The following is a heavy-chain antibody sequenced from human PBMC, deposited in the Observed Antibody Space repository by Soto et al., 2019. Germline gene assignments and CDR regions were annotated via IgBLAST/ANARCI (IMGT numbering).Heavy chain of an antibody. CDR3: AKEVVRFGTDHYGLDV. V-gene: IGHV3-43*01. Sequence: GGTLRVSFAASGLTFVDYTMQWVRQALGKGLEWVSLISWDGGTTYYADSVKGRINISRDNSKKSLYLEMNSLTNEDTALYYCAKEVVRFGTDHYGLDVWGQGTT. J-gene: IGHJ6*01. CDR1: GLTFVDYT. CDR2: ISWDGGTT. D-gene: IGHD3-10*01.